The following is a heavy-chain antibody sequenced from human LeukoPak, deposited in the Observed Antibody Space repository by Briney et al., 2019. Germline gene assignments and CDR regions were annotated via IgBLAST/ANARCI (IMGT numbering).Heavy chain of an antibody. J-gene: IGHJ3*02. D-gene: IGHD6-13*01. CDR2: ISSSGSTI. CDR3: ARDRVYSSSWYDAFDI. CDR1: GFTFSSYA. V-gene: IGHV3-48*03. Sequence: GGSLRLSCAASGFTFSSYAMNWVRQAPGKGLEWVSYISSSGSTIYYADSVKGRFTISRDNAKNSLYLQMNSLRAEDTAVYYCARDRVYSSSWYDAFDIWGQGTMVTVSS.